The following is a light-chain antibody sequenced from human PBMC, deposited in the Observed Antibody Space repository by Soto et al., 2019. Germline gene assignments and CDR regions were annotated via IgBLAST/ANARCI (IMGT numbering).Light chain of an antibody. Sequence: EIVLTQSPATLSLSPGESATLSCRASQSVRIFLAWYQQKPGQAPRLLIYDASNRATGIPDRFSGSGSGTDFTLTISSLEPEDFAVYYCQQRGNWPLYTFGQGTKVEMK. CDR2: DAS. CDR3: QQRGNWPLYT. V-gene: IGKV3-11*01. J-gene: IGKJ2*01. CDR1: QSVRIF.